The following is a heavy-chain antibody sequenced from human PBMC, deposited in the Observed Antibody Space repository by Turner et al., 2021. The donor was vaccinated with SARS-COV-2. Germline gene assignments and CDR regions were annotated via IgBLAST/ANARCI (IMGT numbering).Heavy chain of an antibody. CDR2: IYPGDSDT. J-gene: IGHJ4*02. CDR1: GYTFTSFW. Sequence: EVRLVQSGAEVREPGESLQISCKGSGYTFTSFWIGWVRQVPGKGLEWLGIIYPGDSDTQYNPSCEGQVTISADKSLNTAYLQWSSLEASDTAMYYCARGFLNFDIWGQGTLVSVSS. CDR3: ARGFLNFDI. V-gene: IGHV5-51*03.